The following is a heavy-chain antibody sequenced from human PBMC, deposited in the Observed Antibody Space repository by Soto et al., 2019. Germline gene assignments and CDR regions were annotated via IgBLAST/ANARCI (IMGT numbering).Heavy chain of an antibody. J-gene: IGHJ3*02. CDR3: ARDDSFAFDI. V-gene: IGHV3-48*01. Sequence: GGSLRLSCAASGFTFTSYSMNWVRQAPGKGLEWVSYIRGTTHYADSVKGRFTISRDNARSSLYLQMNSLRADDTAVYYCARDDSFAFDIWGQGTMVTVPS. CDR2: IRGTT. D-gene: IGHD2-21*01. CDR1: GFTFTSYS.